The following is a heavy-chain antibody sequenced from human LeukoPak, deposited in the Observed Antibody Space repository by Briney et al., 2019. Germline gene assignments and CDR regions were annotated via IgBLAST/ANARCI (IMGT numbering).Heavy chain of an antibody. J-gene: IGHJ4*02. CDR2: IYHTGNA. CDR3: ARDGYTDV. CDR1: GGSLSTAY. Sequence: SETLSLTCTVSGGSLSTAYWSWIRQPPGKGLEWIAYIYHTGNAKYNPSLKSRVTMSVDTSKNQFSLGLSSVTTADTAVYYCARDGYTDVWGQGILVTVSS. V-gene: IGHV4-59*01. D-gene: IGHD5-12*01.